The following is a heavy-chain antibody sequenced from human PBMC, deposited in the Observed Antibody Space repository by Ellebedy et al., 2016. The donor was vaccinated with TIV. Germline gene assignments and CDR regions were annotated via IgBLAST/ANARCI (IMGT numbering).Heavy chain of an antibody. Sequence: ASVKVSCKASGYTFTGYYIHWVRQAPGQGLEWMGWINPNNGGTNYAQKFQGRVTMTRDTSTSTVHMELSSLRSEDTAVYYCARNLYSSAWRHFDYWGQGTLVTASS. CDR3: ARNLYSSAWRHFDY. D-gene: IGHD6-19*01. J-gene: IGHJ4*02. CDR2: INPNNGGT. CDR1: GYTFTGYY. V-gene: IGHV1-2*02.